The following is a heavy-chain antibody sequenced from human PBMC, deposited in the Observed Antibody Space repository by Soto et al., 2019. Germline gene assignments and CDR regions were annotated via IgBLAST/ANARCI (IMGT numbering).Heavy chain of an antibody. CDR2: ISYDGSNK. CDR3: AKDLSLVGATTAYYYGMDV. Sequence: GGSLRLSCAASGFTLSSYGMHWVRQAPGKGLEWVAVISYDGSNKYYADSVKGRFTISRDNSKNTLYLQMNSLRAEDTAVYYCAKDLSLVGATTAYYYGMDVWGQGTTVTVSS. D-gene: IGHD1-26*01. CDR1: GFTLSSYG. V-gene: IGHV3-30*18. J-gene: IGHJ6*02.